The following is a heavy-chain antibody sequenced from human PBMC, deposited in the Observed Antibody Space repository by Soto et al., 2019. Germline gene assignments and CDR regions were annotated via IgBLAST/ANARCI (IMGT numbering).Heavy chain of an antibody. CDR2: INPSGGST. CDR1: GYTFTSYA. J-gene: IGHJ5*02. Sequence: ASVKVSCKASGYTFTSYAMHWVRQAPGQGLEWMGIINPSGGSTSYAQKFQGRVTMTEDTSTDTAYMELSSLRSEDTAVYYCATTAFRIGGFDPWGQGTLVTVSS. D-gene: IGHD3-16*01. V-gene: IGHV1-46*01. CDR3: ATTAFRIGGFDP.